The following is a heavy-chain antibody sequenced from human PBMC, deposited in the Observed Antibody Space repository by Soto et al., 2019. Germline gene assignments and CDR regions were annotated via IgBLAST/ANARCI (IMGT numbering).Heavy chain of an antibody. CDR3: ATASPAAPGGYYFDY. D-gene: IGHD6-13*01. CDR2: IYYSGST. J-gene: IGHJ4*02. Sequence: SETLSVTCSVSCGSIISSTHYWGWIRQPPGKGLEWIGSIYYSGSTYYNPSLKSRVTISIDTSKNQFSLKLSSVTAADTAVYYCATASPAAPGGYYFDYWGQGTLVTVSS. CDR1: CGSIISSTHY. V-gene: IGHV4-39*01.